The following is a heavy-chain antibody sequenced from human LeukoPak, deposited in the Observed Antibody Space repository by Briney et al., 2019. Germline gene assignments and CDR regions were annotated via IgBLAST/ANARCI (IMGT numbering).Heavy chain of an antibody. CDR3: ARDGPQWDQLMDY. CDR1: GFTFNDYY. D-gene: IGHD1-26*01. J-gene: IGHJ4*02. Sequence: SGGSLRLSCAASGFTFNDYYMTWIRQAPGKGLEWVSHIGYIGNNIYYADFVKGRFTISRDNAKNSLYLQMNSLRAEDTAVYYCARDGPQWDQLMDYWGQGTLVTVSS. CDR2: IGYIGNNI. V-gene: IGHV3-11*04.